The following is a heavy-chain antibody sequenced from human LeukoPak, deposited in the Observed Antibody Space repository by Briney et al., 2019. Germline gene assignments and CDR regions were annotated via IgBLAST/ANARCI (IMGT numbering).Heavy chain of an antibody. V-gene: IGHV1-2*06. CDR1: GGTFSSYA. Sequence: GASVKVSCKASGGTFSSYAISWVRQAPGQGLEWMGRINPNSGGTNYAQKFQGGVTMTRDTSISTAYMELSRLRSDDTAVYYCARDLEGYCSGGSCPPHYYYYGMDVWGQGTTVTVSS. J-gene: IGHJ6*02. D-gene: IGHD2-15*01. CDR3: ARDLEGYCSGGSCPPHYYYYGMDV. CDR2: INPNSGGT.